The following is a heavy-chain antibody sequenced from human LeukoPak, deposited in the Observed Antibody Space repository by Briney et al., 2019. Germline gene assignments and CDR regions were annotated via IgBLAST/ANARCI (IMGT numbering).Heavy chain of an antibody. CDR3: ARVLPAPVDYYYMDV. V-gene: IGHV3-71*03. J-gene: IGHJ6*03. D-gene: IGHD2-2*01. Sequence: SGGSLRLSCAASGFTFSDYYMSWVRQAPGKGLEWVGIIRNKANGGTTEKTTSVKGRFTISRDDSKSITYLQMNSLRAEDTAVYYCARVLPAPVDYYYMDVWGKGTTVTVSS. CDR2: IRNKANGGTT. CDR1: GFTFSDYY.